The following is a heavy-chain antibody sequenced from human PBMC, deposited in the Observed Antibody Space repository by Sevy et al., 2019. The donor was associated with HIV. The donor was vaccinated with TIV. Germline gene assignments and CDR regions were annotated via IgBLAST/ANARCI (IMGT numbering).Heavy chain of an antibody. D-gene: IGHD6-13*01. Sequence: GSLRLSCAAAGFTFSSYWMHWVRQVPGKGLVWVSRIKSDGISTSYADSVKGRFTISRDNAKNTLYLQMKSLRAEDTAVYYCAREGDQQLGPFGYWGQGTLVTVSS. CDR3: AREGDQQLGPFGY. J-gene: IGHJ4*02. CDR1: GFTFSSYW. CDR2: IKSDGIST. V-gene: IGHV3-74*01.